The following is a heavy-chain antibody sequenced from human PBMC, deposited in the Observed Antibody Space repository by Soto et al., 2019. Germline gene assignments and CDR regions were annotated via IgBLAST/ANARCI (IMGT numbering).Heavy chain of an antibody. CDR3: ARGWQRVTGTYDY. V-gene: IGHV4-31*11. D-gene: IGHD1-20*01. CDR1: GASLSSVGYY. CDR2: IFDSGTP. Sequence: QVQLQESGPGLVKPSQTLSLTCAVSGASLSSVGYYWHWIRQHPGKGLEWLGYIFDSGTPYYRPSLKSRLAISADTSNNQFSLRLTSVTAADTAVYYGARGWQRVTGTYDYWGQGTLVTVSS. J-gene: IGHJ4*02.